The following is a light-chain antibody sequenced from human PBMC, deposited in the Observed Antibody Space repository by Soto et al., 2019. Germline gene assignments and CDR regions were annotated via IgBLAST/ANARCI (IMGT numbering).Light chain of an antibody. J-gene: IGLJ2*01. CDR3: QAWDSSTHVV. CDR1: KLGDKY. Sequence: SYELTQPPSVSVSPGQTASITCSGAKLGDKYACWYQQKPGQSPVLVIYQDSKRPSGIPERFSGSNSGNTATLTISGPQAMDEADYYCQAWDSSTHVVFGGGTKLTVL. CDR2: QDS. V-gene: IGLV3-1*01.